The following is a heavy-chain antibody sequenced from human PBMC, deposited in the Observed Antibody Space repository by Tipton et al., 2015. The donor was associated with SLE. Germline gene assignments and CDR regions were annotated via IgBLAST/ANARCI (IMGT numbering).Heavy chain of an antibody. CDR2: INHSGST. CDR3: ARGQDSSSAAEEYFDL. D-gene: IGHD2-15*01. V-gene: IGHV4-39*07. CDR1: GGSISSSSYY. Sequence: LRLSCAVSGGSISSSSYYWGWIRQPPGKGLEWIGEINHSGSTNYNPSLKSRVTISVDTSKNQFSLKLSSVTAADTAVYYCARGQDSSSAAEEYFDLWGQGTLVTVSS. J-gene: IGHJ1*01.